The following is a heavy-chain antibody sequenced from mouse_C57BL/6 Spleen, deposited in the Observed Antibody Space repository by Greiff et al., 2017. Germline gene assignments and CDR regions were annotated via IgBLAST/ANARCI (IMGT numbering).Heavy chain of an antibody. Sequence: QVQLQQSGAELVRPGASVTLSCKASGYTFTDYEMHWVKQTPVHGLEWIGAIDPETGGTAYNQKFKGKAILTADKSSSTAYMELRSLTSEDSAVYYCTRSYYYGFAYWGQGTLVTVSA. D-gene: IGHD1-1*01. CDR1: GYTFTDYE. CDR2: IDPETGGT. J-gene: IGHJ3*01. CDR3: TRSYYYGFAY. V-gene: IGHV1-15*01.